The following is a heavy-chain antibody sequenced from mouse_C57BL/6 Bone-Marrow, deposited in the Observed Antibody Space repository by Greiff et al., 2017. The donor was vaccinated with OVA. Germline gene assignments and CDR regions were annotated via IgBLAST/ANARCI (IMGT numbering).Heavy chain of an antibody. Sequence: QVQLQQPGAELVKPGASVKLSCKASGYTFTSYWMQWVKQRPGQGLEWIGEIDPSDSYTNYNQKFKCKATLTVDTSSSTAYMQLSSLTSEDSAVYYCARESYYYAMDYWGQGTSVTVSS. D-gene: IGHD6-2*01. CDR1: GYTFTSYW. V-gene: IGHV1-50*01. CDR3: ARESYYYAMDY. CDR2: IDPSDSYT. J-gene: IGHJ4*01.